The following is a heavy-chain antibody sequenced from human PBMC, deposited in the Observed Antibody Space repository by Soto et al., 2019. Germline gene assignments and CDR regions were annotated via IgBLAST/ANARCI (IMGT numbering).Heavy chain of an antibody. Sequence: ASVKVSCKASGYTFTGYYMHWVRQAPGQGLEWMGWINPNSGGTNYAQKFQGRVTMTRDTSISTAYMELSRLRSDDTAVYYCARWEGSSGYSDYYYGMDVWGQGTTVTVSS. CDR3: ARWEGSSGYSDYYYGMDV. V-gene: IGHV1-2*02. D-gene: IGHD3-22*01. J-gene: IGHJ6*02. CDR2: INPNSGGT. CDR1: GYTFTGYY.